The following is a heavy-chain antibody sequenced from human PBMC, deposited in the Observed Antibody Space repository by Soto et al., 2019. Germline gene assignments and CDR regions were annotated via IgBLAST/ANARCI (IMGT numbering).Heavy chain of an antibody. CDR2: ISGSGGSA. D-gene: IGHD3-22*01. Sequence: GGSLRLSCAASGFTFSSYAMSWVRQAPGKGLEWVSAISGSGGSAYYADSVKGRFTISRDNSKNTLHLQMNSLRAEDTAVYYCAKNGRVIVVVTIDYWGQGTLVTVSS. CDR1: GFTFSSYA. CDR3: AKNGRVIVVVTIDY. J-gene: IGHJ4*02. V-gene: IGHV3-23*01.